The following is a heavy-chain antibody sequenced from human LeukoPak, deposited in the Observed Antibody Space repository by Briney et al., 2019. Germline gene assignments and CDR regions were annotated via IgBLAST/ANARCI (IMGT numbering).Heavy chain of an antibody. CDR1: GYTFTSYG. CDR2: ISAYNGNT. V-gene: IGHV1-18*01. D-gene: IGHD6-6*01. CDR3: ARVKYSSSSGWYFDL. J-gene: IGHJ2*01. Sequence: ASVKVSCKASGYTFTSYGISWVRQAPGQGLEWMGWISAYNGNTNYAQKLQGRVTMTTDTSTSTAYMELRSLRSDDTAVYYCARVKYSSSSGWYFDLWGRGTLVTVSS.